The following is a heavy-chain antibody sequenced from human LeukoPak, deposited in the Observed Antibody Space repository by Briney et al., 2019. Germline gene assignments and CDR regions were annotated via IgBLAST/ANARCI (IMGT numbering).Heavy chain of an antibody. CDR3: ATGVATAFTY. D-gene: IGHD5-12*01. Sequence: ASVKVSCKASGYTFTGYYIHWVRQVPGQGPEWMAFINPDSGDSHSAPNFQGRVTMTRDTSISTASMEVNWLTSDDTAVYYCATGVATAFTYWGQGTLVTVSS. V-gene: IGHV1-2*02. CDR1: GYTFTGYY. J-gene: IGHJ4*02. CDR2: INPDSGDS.